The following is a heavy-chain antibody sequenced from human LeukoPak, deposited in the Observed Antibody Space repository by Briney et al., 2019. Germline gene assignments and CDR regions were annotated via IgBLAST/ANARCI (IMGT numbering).Heavy chain of an antibody. Sequence: PSETLSLTCAVSGASISGSGYYWGWVRQPPGKGLEWIGNIYSSGSTYYNASLQSRVTISIDTSKNQFSLRLSSVTAADTAVYYCARRDTAMAGFDYWGQGTLVTVSS. J-gene: IGHJ4*02. CDR3: ARRDTAMAGFDY. D-gene: IGHD5-18*01. CDR2: IYSSGST. CDR1: GASISGSGYY. V-gene: IGHV4-39*01.